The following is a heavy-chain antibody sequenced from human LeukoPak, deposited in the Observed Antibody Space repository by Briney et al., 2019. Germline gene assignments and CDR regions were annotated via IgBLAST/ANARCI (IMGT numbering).Heavy chain of an antibody. Sequence: SETLSLTCTVSGGSISSSSYYWGWIRQPPGKGLEWIGSIYYSGSTNYNPSLKSRVTISVDTSKNQFSLKLSSVTAADTAVYYCARAGRGIDYWGQGTLVTVSS. CDR3: ARAGRGIDY. CDR2: IYYSGST. CDR1: GGSISSSSYY. V-gene: IGHV4-39*07. J-gene: IGHJ4*02.